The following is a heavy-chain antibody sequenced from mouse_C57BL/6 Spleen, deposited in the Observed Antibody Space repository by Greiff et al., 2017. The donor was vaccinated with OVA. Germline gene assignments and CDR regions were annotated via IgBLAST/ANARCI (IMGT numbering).Heavy chain of an antibody. CDR1: GYSFTDYN. V-gene: IGHV1-39*01. D-gene: IGHD2-2*01. J-gene: IGHJ3*01. CDR2: INPNYGTT. Sequence: LVEPGASVKISCKASGYSFTDYNMNWVKQSNGKSLEWIGVINPNYGTTSYNQKFKGKATLTVDQSSSTAYMQLNSLTSEDSAVYYCAREGYGYDEGAWFAYWGQGTLVTVSA. CDR3: AREGYGYDEGAWFAY.